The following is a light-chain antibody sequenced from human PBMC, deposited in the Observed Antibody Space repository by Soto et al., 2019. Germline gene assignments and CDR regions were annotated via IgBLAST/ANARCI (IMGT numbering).Light chain of an antibody. CDR1: QSVSSN. CDR3: QQYNNWPPGT. CDR2: DAS. J-gene: IGKJ1*01. Sequence: EIVMTQSPATLSVSPGESATLSFMASQSVSSNLAWHQQKPGQAPRILMYDASTRATGTPARFSGSGSGTEFTLTISSLQSEDFAVYYCQQYNNWPPGTFGQGTKVDIK. V-gene: IGKV3-15*01.